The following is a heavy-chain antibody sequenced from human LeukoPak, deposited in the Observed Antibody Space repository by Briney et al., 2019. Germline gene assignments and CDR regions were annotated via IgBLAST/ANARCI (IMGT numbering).Heavy chain of an antibody. J-gene: IGHJ4*02. V-gene: IGHV1-2*02. D-gene: IGHD4-17*01. Sequence: PGGSLRLSCAASGFTFTGYYMHWVRQAPGQGLEWMGWINLNSGGTNYAQNFQGRVTMTRDTSITTAYMELSRLTSDDTAVYYCARDRVTTNTPYFDSWGQGTLVTVSS. CDR3: ARDRVTTNTPYFDS. CDR2: INLNSGGT. CDR1: GFTFTGYY.